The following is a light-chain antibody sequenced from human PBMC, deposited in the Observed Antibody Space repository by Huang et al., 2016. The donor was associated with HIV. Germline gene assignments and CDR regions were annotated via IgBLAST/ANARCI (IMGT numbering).Light chain of an antibody. CDR3: QQRYNWPRT. CDR1: QSIGDS. CDR2: DAS. V-gene: IGKV3-11*01. J-gene: IGKJ2*01. Sequence: PGERVTLSCGTSQSIGDSLAWYQQKPGQAPRLLIYDASKRATGIPPRCSGSGSGTDFALSINPLESEDSAVYYCQQRYNWPRTFGPGTKLEIK.